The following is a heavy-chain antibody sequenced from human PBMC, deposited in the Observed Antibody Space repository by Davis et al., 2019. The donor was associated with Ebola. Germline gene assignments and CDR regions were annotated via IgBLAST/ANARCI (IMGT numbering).Heavy chain of an antibody. CDR3: ARDLWEVDY. J-gene: IGHJ4*02. CDR1: GFTFSSYS. Sequence: GESLKISCAASGFTFSSYSMNWVRQAPGKGLEWVSSISSSSSYTNYADSVKGRFTISRDNAKNSLYLQMNSLRAEDTAVYYCARDLWEVDYWGQGTLVTVSS. V-gene: IGHV3-21*01. D-gene: IGHD1-26*01. CDR2: ISSSSSYT.